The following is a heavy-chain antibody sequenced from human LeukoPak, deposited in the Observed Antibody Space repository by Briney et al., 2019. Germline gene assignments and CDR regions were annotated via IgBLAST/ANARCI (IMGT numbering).Heavy chain of an antibody. Sequence: ASVKVSCKASGYTFTSYYMHWVRQAPGQGLEWMGIINPSGGSTSYAQKFQGRVTMTRDTSTSTVYMELSSLRSEDTAVYYCARDCVGGWYMRGCPDYWGQGTLVTVSS. CDR3: ARDCVGGWYMRGCPDY. J-gene: IGHJ4*02. CDR2: INPSGGST. CDR1: GYTFTSYY. D-gene: IGHD6-19*01. V-gene: IGHV1-46*01.